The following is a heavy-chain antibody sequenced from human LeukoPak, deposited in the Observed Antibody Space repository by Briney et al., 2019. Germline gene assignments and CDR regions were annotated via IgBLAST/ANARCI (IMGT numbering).Heavy chain of an antibody. D-gene: IGHD3-16*01. CDR1: GGSFRGYY. CDR2: INHSGST. CDR3: AREGVYVGYAYFDY. Sequence: SETLSLTCAVYGGSFRGYYWRWIRQPPGKGLEWIGEINHSGSTNYNPSLKCRVTISVATYKNQFSLKLSSVTAADAAVYYCAREGVYVGYAYFDYWGQGTLVTVSS. J-gene: IGHJ4*02. V-gene: IGHV4-34*01.